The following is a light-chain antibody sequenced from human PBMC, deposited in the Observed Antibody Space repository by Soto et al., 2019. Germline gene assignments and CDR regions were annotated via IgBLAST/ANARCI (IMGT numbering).Light chain of an antibody. Sequence: QPVLTQSSSASASLGSSVKLTCILSSGHNTYIIAWHQQQPGKAPRFLMTLDRSGSYNRGSGVPGRFSGSSSRADRYLTISNLQFEDEGDYYCETWYSNTHKVFGGGTKVTVL. J-gene: IGLJ3*02. CDR2: LDRSGSY. CDR3: ETWYSNTHKV. CDR1: SGHNTYI. V-gene: IGLV4-60*02.